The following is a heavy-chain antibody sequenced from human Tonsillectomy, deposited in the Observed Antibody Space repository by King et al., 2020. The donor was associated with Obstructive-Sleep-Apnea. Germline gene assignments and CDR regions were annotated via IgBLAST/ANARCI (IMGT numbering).Heavy chain of an antibody. J-gene: IGHJ6*02. CDR1: GGSISSYY. V-gene: IGHV4-4*07. CDR3: ARVGETTYYYYGMDV. CDR2: IYTSWST. Sequence: QLQESGPGLVKSSETLSLTCTVSGGSISSYYWSWIRQPAGKGLEWIGRIYTSWSTNYNPSLKSRVTISVDTSKNQFSPKLSSVTAADTAVYYCARVGETTYYYYGMDVWGQGTTVTVSS. D-gene: IGHD1-26*01.